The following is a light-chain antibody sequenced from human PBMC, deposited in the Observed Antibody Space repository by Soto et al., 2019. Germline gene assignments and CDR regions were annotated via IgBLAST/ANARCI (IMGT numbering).Light chain of an antibody. Sequence: EIVLTQSPGTLSLSPGERATLSYRASQSIANMYLAWYQQKPGQAPRLLMYGTSSRATGIPDRFSGSGSGTDFTLSISRLEPEDFAVYYCQHYGTSPPLYTFGQGTWLEIK. CDR1: QSIANMY. V-gene: IGKV3-20*01. J-gene: IGKJ2*01. CDR2: GTS. CDR3: QHYGTSPPLYT.